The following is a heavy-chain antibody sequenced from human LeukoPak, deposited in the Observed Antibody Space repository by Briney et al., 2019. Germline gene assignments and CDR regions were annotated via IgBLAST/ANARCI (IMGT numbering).Heavy chain of an antibody. CDR3: ARDRNSGSYRWFDP. V-gene: IGHV4-61*01. CDR1: GGSVSSGSYY. Sequence: SETLSLTCTVSGGSVSSGSYYWSWIRQPPGEGLEWIGYIYYSGSTNYNPSLKSRVTISVDTSKNQFSLKLSSVTAADTAVYYCARDRNSGSYRWFDPWGQGTLVTVSS. J-gene: IGHJ5*02. CDR2: IYYSGST. D-gene: IGHD1-26*01.